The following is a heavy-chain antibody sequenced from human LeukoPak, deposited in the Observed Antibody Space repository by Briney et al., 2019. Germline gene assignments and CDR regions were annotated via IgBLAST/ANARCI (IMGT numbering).Heavy chain of an antibody. D-gene: IGHD3-3*01. Sequence: GGSLRLSCAASGFTLNKYNMNWVRQAPGKGLGWVSYISSDSNTIYYADSVEGRFTISRDNAKNSLFLQMNSLRAEDTAVYYCARELSTYDFWLWGQGTLVTVSS. J-gene: IGHJ4*02. V-gene: IGHV3-48*01. CDR3: ARELSTYDFWL. CDR2: ISSDSNTI. CDR1: GFTLNKYN.